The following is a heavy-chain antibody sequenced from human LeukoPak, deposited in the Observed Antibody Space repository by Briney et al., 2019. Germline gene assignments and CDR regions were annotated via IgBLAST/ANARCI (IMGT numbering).Heavy chain of an antibody. V-gene: IGHV4-59*06. CDR1: GVSFNSYY. Sequence: SETLSLTCAVYGVSFNSYYWTWIRQHPGKGLEWIGYIYYSGSTYYNPSLKSRVTISVDTSKNQFSLKLSSVTAADTAVYYCARISDSSGYYHIDYWGQGTLVTVSS. CDR2: IYYSGST. D-gene: IGHD3-22*01. J-gene: IGHJ4*02. CDR3: ARISDSSGYYHIDY.